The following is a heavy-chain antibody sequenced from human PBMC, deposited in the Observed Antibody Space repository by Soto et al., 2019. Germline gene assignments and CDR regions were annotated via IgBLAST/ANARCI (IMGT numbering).Heavy chain of an antibody. V-gene: IGHV4-4*02. CDR3: ARVWGGAFDI. D-gene: IGHD3-10*01. Sequence: SETLSLTCTVSGGSMTGTNWWNWVRQSPGKGLEWIGEAHPSGRTNYNPSLKSRVTISVDTSKNQFSLKLSSVTAADTAVYYCARVWGGAFDIWGQGTMVT. CDR2: AHPSGRT. CDR1: GGSMTGTNW. J-gene: IGHJ3*02.